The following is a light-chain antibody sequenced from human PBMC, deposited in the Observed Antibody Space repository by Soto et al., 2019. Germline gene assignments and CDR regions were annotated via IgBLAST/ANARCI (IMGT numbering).Light chain of an antibody. CDR2: GAS. Sequence: EIGLTQSPGTLSLSPGERATLSCRASQSVSSNYLAWYQQRPGQATRLLIYGASSRATGIPDRFSGSGSGTDFTLTISRLEPEDFAVYYCQQYGSSPYTFGQGARLEIK. V-gene: IGKV3-20*01. CDR1: QSVSSNY. J-gene: IGKJ2*01. CDR3: QQYGSSPYT.